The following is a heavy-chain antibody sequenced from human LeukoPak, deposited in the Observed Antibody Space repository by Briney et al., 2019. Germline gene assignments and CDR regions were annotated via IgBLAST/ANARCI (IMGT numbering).Heavy chain of an antibody. J-gene: IGHJ4*02. D-gene: IGHD3-10*01. CDR1: GFTFSNYC. CDR3: ARHFSYGSGSSRTLVHY. V-gene: IGHV3-7*01. CDR2: IKEDGSDK. Sequence: GGSLRLSCAASGFTFSNYCMTWVRQAPGKGLEWVANIKEDGSDKYYVDSVKGRFTISRDNAKNSLYLQMSSLRAEDTAVYYCARHFSYGSGSSRTLVHYWGQGTLVIVSS.